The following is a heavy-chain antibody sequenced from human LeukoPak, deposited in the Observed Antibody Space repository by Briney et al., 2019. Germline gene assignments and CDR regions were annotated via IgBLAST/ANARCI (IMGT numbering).Heavy chain of an antibody. J-gene: IGHJ1*01. CDR3: ARVAAGIGFFQH. D-gene: IGHD6-13*01. CDR2: IHHSGST. V-gene: IGHV4-38-2*02. Sequence: NPSETPSLTCIVSGYSISSGYFWGWIRQPPGKGLEWIGNIHHSGSTYYNPSLKSRVTISVDTSKNQLSLKLSSVTAADTAVYYCARVAAGIGFFQHWGQGTLVTVSS. CDR1: GYSISSGYF.